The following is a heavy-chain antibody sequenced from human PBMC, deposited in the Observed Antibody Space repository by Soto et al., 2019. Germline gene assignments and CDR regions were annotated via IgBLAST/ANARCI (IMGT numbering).Heavy chain of an antibody. CDR3: ARVMKYYDIVTGYSRGYGMDV. CDR2: IYSGGNT. J-gene: IGHJ6*02. V-gene: IGHV3-53*01. D-gene: IGHD3-9*01. CDR1: GSGFTVSSNY. Sequence: PGGSLRLSCAVSGSGFTVSSNYMSWVRQAPGKGLEWVSIIYSGGNTYYADSVTGRFTISRDNSQNTVFLQMNSLRAEDTAVYYCARVMKYYDIVTGYSRGYGMDVWGQGTTVTVSS.